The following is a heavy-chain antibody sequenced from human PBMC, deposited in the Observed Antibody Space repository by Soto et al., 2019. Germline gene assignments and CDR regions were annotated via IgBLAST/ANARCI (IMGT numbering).Heavy chain of an antibody. CDR1: GDSISSSFFY. CDR3: ARQGYCSSTSCYRVDP. D-gene: IGHD2-2*02. Sequence: PSETLSLTCTVSGDSISSSFFYWGWIRQPPGKGLEWIGTIYFSGSTYYNPSLESRVTISVDTSKNQFSLKLNSVTAADTAVYYCARQGYCSSTSCYRVDPWGQGTLVTVSS. J-gene: IGHJ5*02. V-gene: IGHV4-39*01. CDR2: IYFSGST.